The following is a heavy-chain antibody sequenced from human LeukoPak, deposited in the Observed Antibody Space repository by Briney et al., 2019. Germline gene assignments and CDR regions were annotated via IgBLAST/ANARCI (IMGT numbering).Heavy chain of an antibody. Sequence: SVKVSCKASGGTFSSYAISWVRQAPGQGLEWMGGIIPIFGTANYAQKFQGRVTITADESTSTAYMELSSLRSEDTAVYYCARALNSRGDYYYYYMDVWGKGTTVTVSS. V-gene: IGHV1-69*13. CDR3: ARALNSRGDYYYYYMDV. D-gene: IGHD2-21*01. J-gene: IGHJ6*03. CDR1: GGTFSSYA. CDR2: IIPIFGTA.